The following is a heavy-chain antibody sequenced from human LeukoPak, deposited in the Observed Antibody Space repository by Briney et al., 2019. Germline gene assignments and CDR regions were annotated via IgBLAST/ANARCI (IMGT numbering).Heavy chain of an antibody. CDR3: ARAIDFWSGSAKFDY. J-gene: IGHJ4*02. Sequence: SVKVSCKASGGTFSSYAISWVRQAPGQGLEWMGGIIPIFGTANYAQKFQGRVTITADESTSTAYMELSSLRSEDTAVYYCARAIDFWSGSAKFDYWGQGTLVTVSS. V-gene: IGHV1-69*13. D-gene: IGHD3-3*01. CDR2: IIPIFGTA. CDR1: GGTFSSYA.